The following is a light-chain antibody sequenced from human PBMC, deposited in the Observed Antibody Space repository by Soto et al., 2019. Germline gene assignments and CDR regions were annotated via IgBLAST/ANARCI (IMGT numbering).Light chain of an antibody. CDR2: YAS. CDR3: QQYNNWPPGAT. CDR1: VTVSTN. J-gene: IGKJ3*01. V-gene: IGKV3-15*01. Sequence: DIVMTQSPATLSVSPGERVTLSCRASVTVSTNLAWYQQKPGQAPRLLIYYASTRATGTPARFSGSGSVKEFTLTISSLQPEDVATYYCQQYNNWPPGATFGPGTKVEIK.